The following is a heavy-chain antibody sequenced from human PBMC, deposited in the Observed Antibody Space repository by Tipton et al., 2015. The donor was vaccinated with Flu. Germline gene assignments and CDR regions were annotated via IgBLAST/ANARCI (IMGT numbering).Heavy chain of an antibody. J-gene: IGHJ6*02. CDR1: GDSVASDYF. V-gene: IGHV4-38-2*01. D-gene: IGHD6-13*01. CDR3: ARLKPLSRSYYYYGMDV. CDR2: VHQTGST. Sequence: LRLSCSVSGDSVASDYFWGWIRRPPGKGLEWIGNVHQTGSTYYNPSLRSRVTMSIDTSKNQFSLKLSSVTASDTAVYYCARLKPLSRSYYYYGMDVWGQGTTVTVSS.